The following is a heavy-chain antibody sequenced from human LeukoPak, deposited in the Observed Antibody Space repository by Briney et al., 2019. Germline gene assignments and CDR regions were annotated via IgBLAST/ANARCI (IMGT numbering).Heavy chain of an antibody. CDR1: GGSMSSHY. Sequence: PSETLSLTCTVSGGSMSSHYWSRIQQPPGKGLEWIGYISYSGSTNYNPSLKSRVTISVDTSKNQFSLKLSSVTAADTAVYYCARALPGYFYFDYWGRGTLVAVSS. J-gene: IGHJ4*02. CDR3: ARALPGYFYFDY. CDR2: ISYSGST. D-gene: IGHD6-13*01. V-gene: IGHV4-59*11.